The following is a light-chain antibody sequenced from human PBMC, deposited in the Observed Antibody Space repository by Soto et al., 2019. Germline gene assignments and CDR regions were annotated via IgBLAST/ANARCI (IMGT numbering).Light chain of an antibody. J-gene: IGKJ3*01. Sequence: EIVMTQSPATLSVSPGGRATLSCRASQSVSSDLAWYQQRPGQAPSLLIYGASTRATGIPARFSGSGSGTDFTLTISSLQSEDVAVYYCQQYNKWPPRFTFGPGTKVEIK. CDR1: QSVSSD. CDR3: QQYNKWPPRFT. CDR2: GAS. V-gene: IGKV3-15*01.